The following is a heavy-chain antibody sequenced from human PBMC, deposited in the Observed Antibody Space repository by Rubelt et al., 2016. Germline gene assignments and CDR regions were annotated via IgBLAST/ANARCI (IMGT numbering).Heavy chain of an antibody. CDR3: AHSPQGPGIVGATTHYYFDY. Sequence: QITLKESGPTLVKPTQTLTLTCTFSGFSLSTSGVGVGWISQPPGKALEWLALIYWDDDKRYSTSLKSMLTIFKDTSKYQVVLTMTNMDPVDTATYYCAHSPQGPGIVGATTHYYFDYWGQVTLVTVSS. CDR1: GFSLSTSGVG. J-gene: IGHJ4*02. D-gene: IGHD1-26*01. CDR2: IYWDDDK. V-gene: IGHV2-5*02.